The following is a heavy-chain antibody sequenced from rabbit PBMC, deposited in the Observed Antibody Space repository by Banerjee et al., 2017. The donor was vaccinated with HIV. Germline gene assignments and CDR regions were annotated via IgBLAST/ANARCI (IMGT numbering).Heavy chain of an antibody. D-gene: IGHD5-1*01. CDR1: GFSFSNKYV. V-gene: IGHV1S45*01. CDR2: INTSSGNT. CDR3: ARAYVDGSVGVWNL. J-gene: IGHJ4*01. Sequence: QQQLEESGGGLVQPEGSLTLTCTASGFSFSNKYVMCWVRQAPGKGLEWIGCINTSSGNTVYATWAKGRFTISRTSSTTVALQMTSLTVADTATYFCARAYVDGSVGVWNLWGQGTLVTVS.